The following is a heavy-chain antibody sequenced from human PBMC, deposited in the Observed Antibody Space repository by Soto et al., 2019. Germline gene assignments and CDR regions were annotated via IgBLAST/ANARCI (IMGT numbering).Heavy chain of an antibody. Sequence: QVQLVQSGAEVKKPGSSVKVSCKASGGTFSSYAISWVRQAPGQGLEWMGGIIPIFGTANYAQKFQGRVTITADKSPSTAHMELSSLRSEDTAVYYCSTLGGTAMVKIDYWGQGTLVTVSS. D-gene: IGHD5-18*01. J-gene: IGHJ4*02. CDR2: IIPIFGTA. CDR1: GGTFSSYA. CDR3: STLGGTAMVKIDY. V-gene: IGHV1-69*06.